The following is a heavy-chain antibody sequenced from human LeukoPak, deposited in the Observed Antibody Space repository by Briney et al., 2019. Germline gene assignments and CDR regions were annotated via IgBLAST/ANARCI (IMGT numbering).Heavy chain of an antibody. V-gene: IGHV3-15*07. CDR3: TTEYFGGFEY. Sequence: GGSLRLSCVLSTFTKARMNWVRQAPGKGLEWVGRVKNRGDGMATDYAAPVKGRFIISRDDSKKTVYLQMDSLKTEDTAVYFCTTEYFGGFEYWGQGTLVTVSS. CDR2: VKNRGDGMAT. CDR1: TFTKAR. D-gene: IGHD3-16*01. J-gene: IGHJ4*02.